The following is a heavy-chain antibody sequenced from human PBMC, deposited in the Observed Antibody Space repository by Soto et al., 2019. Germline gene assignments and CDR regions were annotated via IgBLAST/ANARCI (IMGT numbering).Heavy chain of an antibody. Sequence: PSETLSLTCTVPGGSVTSDEDYWTWIRQSPGKGLEWIGYITNSGSTGYKPSLKTRLSMSVDRSKNQFTLRMTSVTAADTAVYFCATESGSTYGYFDHWGQGTQVTVSS. CDR2: ITNSGST. J-gene: IGHJ4*02. CDR3: ATESGSTYGYFDH. D-gene: IGHD3-10*01. V-gene: IGHV4-30-4*01. CDR1: GGSVTSDEDY.